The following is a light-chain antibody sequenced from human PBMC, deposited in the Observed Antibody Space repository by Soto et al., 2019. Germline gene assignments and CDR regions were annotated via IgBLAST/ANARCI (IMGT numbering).Light chain of an antibody. Sequence: IQMTQSPSSLSASVGDRVTVTCRASQTIKKYLNWYQCKPGKAPKLLNYVASNFQRGVPSRFSGSGSGTDFTITISRLETEDFATYYCHQILSVPFPFGQGTGLA. V-gene: IGKV1-39*01. J-gene: IGKJ2*01. CDR1: QTIKKY. CDR3: HQILSVPFP. CDR2: VAS.